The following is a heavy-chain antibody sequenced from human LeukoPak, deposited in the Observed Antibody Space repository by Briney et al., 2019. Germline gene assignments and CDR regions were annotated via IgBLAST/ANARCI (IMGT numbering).Heavy chain of an antibody. CDR2: IIPIFGTA. D-gene: IGHD3-22*01. J-gene: IGHJ4*02. CDR1: GGTFSSYA. Sequence: SVKVSCTASGGTFSSYAISWVRQAPGQGLEWMGGIIPIFGTANYAQKFQGRVTITADESTSTAYMELSSLRSEDTAVYYCASLSPPYYDSSGFDYWGQGTLVTVSS. CDR3: ASLSPPYYDSSGFDY. V-gene: IGHV1-69*13.